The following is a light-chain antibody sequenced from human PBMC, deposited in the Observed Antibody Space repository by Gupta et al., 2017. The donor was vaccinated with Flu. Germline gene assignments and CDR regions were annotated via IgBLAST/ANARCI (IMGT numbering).Light chain of an antibody. Sequence: SYVLTPPPSVSVAPGQTPRITCGGNHIGSKSVHRYQQTPCQAPVRVVDDDSDRAVVIPERCSGSNSGNNATLTTSRVEAGDEADDYCQVWDSSSYLVFGGGTKLTVL. J-gene: IGLJ3*02. CDR2: DDS. V-gene: IGLV3-21*02. CDR3: QVWDSSSYLV. CDR1: HIGSKS.